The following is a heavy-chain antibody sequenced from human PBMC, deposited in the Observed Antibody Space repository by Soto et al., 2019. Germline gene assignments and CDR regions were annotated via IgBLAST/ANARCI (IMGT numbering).Heavy chain of an antibody. D-gene: IGHD5-18*01. CDR1: GFTFSSYS. Sequence: GGSLRLSCAASGFTFSSYSMNWVRQAPGKGLEWVSSISSSSSYIYYADSVKGRFTISRDNAKNSLYLQMNSLRAEDTAVYYCARVIQLWLRPPSPHYYYGMDVWGQGTTVTVSS. V-gene: IGHV3-21*01. CDR2: ISSSSSYI. CDR3: ARVIQLWLRPPSPHYYYGMDV. J-gene: IGHJ6*02.